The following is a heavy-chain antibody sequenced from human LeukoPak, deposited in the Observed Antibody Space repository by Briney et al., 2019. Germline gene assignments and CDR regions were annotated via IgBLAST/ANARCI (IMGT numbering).Heavy chain of an antibody. CDR1: GGSFSGYY. V-gene: IGHV4-34*01. J-gene: IGHJ4*02. CDR3: ATRRDVTTDFDY. CDR2: INHSGST. Sequence: PSETLSLTCAVYGGSFSGYYWSWIRQPPGKGLEWIGEINHSGSTNYNPSLKSRVTISVDTSKNQFSLKLSSVTAADTAVYYCATRRDVTTDFDYWGQGTLVIVSS. D-gene: IGHD4-17*01.